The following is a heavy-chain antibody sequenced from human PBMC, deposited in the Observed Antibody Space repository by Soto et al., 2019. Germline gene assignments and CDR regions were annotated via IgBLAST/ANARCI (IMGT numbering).Heavy chain of an antibody. CDR3: ARDLGDCSGGSCPLGY. J-gene: IGHJ4*02. CDR2: IWYHGNNK. CDR1: GFIFSDYG. D-gene: IGHD2-15*01. Sequence: QVQLVESGGGVVQPGRSLRLSCAASGFIFSDYGMHWVRQAPGKGLEWVAVIWYHGNNKYYGDSVKGRFTISRDNSKNTLYLQMDSLRVDDTAVYYCARDLGDCSGGSCPLGYWGQGTLVTVSS. V-gene: IGHV3-33*01.